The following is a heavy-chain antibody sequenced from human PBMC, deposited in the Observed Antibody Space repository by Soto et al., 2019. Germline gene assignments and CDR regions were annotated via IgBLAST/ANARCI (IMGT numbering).Heavy chain of an antibody. CDR2: INPSGDST. V-gene: IGHV1-46*01. J-gene: IGHJ4*02. CDR3: ARQDEPLGY. D-gene: IGHD1-26*01. Sequence: ASVKVSCKASGYTFTNYYMHWVRQAPGQGLEWMGMINPSGDSTTYAQKFQGRVTMTRDTSTSTVYIGLSSLRSEDTAVYYCARQDEPLGYWGQGTLVTVSS. CDR1: GYTFTNYY.